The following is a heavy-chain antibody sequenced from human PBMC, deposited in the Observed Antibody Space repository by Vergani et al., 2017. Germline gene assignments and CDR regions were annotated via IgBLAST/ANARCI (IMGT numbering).Heavy chain of an antibody. J-gene: IGHJ6*02. CDR2: ISSSSSYI. Sequence: EVQLVESGGGLVKPGGSLRLSCAASGFTLSSYSMNWVRQAPGKGLEWVSSISSSSSYIYYADSVKGRFTISRDNAKNSLYLQMNSLRAEDTAVYYCARGAYNILTGYYHYYYYYGMDVWGQGTTVTVSS. D-gene: IGHD3-9*01. CDR3: ARGAYNILTGYYHYYYYYGMDV. V-gene: IGHV3-21*01. CDR1: GFTLSSYS.